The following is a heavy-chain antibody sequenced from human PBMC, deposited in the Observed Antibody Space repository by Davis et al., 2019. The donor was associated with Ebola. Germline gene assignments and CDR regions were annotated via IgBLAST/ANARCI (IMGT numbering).Heavy chain of an antibody. V-gene: IGHV3-23*01. J-gene: IGHJ4*02. D-gene: IGHD6-13*01. CDR3: ARTADFDY. Sequence: GESLKISCAASGFTFSSYAMNWVRRAPGKGLEWVSGIGGSGDSTHYADSVKGRFTISRDNAKNSLHLQMTSLRAEDTAVYFCARTADFDYWGQGTLVTVSS. CDR1: GFTFSSYA. CDR2: IGGSGDST.